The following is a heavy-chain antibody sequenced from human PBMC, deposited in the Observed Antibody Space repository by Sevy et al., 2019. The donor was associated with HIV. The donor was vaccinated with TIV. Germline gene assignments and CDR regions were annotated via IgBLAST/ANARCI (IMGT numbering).Heavy chain of an antibody. Sequence: ASVKVSCKASGYTFTGYYMHWVRQAPGHGLEWMGWINPNSGGTNYAQKFQGRVTMSRDTSISTAYMELGRVRSDDTAVYYCARVGGTRFGSSHFDYWGQGTLVTVSS. J-gene: IGHJ4*02. D-gene: IGHD3-16*01. V-gene: IGHV1-2*02. CDR1: GYTFTGYY. CDR3: ARVGGTRFGSSHFDY. CDR2: INPNSGGT.